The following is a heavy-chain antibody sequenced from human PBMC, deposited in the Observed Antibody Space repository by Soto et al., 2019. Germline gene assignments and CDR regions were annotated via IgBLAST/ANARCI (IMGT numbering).Heavy chain of an antibody. CDR3: ARDRGPVTSHYYYYGMDV. CDR2: IYYSGST. V-gene: IGHV4-31*03. CDR1: GGSISSGGYY. J-gene: IGHJ6*02. D-gene: IGHD4-17*01. Sequence: KPSETLSLTCTVSGGSISSGGYYWSWIRQHPGKGLEWIGYIYYSGSTYYNPSLKSRVTISVDTSKNQFSLKLSSVTAADTAVYYCARDRGPVTSHYYYYGMDVWGQGTTVTVSS.